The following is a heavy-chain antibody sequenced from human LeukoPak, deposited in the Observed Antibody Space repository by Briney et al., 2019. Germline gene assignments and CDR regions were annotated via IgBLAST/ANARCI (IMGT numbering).Heavy chain of an antibody. Sequence: GGSLRLSCAASGFTFSSYGMSWVRQAPGKGLEWVSAISGSGGSTYYADSVKGRFTISRDNSKNTLYLQMNSLRAEDTAVYYCAREIEINGDYFDYWGQGTLVTVSS. CDR3: AREIEINGDYFDY. J-gene: IGHJ4*02. D-gene: IGHD4-17*01. CDR1: GFTFSSYG. V-gene: IGHV3-23*01. CDR2: ISGSGGST.